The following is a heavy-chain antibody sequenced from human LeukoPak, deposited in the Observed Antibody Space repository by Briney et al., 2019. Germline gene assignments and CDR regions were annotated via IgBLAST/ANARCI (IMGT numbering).Heavy chain of an antibody. Sequence: SETLSLTCAVYGGSFSGYYWSWIRQPPGKGLEWIGEINHSGSTNYNPSLKSRVTISVDTSKNQFSLKLSSVPAADTAVYYCAREQKGEYVGGGAGETLYGVDVWGQGTTVTVSS. CDR3: AREQKGEYVGGGAGETLYGVDV. J-gene: IGHJ6*02. D-gene: IGHD3-16*01. CDR1: GGSFSGYY. V-gene: IGHV4-34*01. CDR2: INHSGST.